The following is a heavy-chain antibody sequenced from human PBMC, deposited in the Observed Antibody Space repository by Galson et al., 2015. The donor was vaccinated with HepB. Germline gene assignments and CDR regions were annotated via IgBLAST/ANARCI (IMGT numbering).Heavy chain of an antibody. J-gene: IGHJ4*02. CDR2: ISSNGGST. CDR1: GFTFSSYA. D-gene: IGHD1-26*01. Sequence: SLRLSCAASGFTFSSYAMHWVRQAPGKGLEYVSAISSNGGSTYYANSVKGRFTISRDNSKNTLYLQMGSLRAEDMAVYYCARDQGGSYAFWGQGTLVTVSS. CDR3: ARDQGGSYAF. V-gene: IGHV3-64*01.